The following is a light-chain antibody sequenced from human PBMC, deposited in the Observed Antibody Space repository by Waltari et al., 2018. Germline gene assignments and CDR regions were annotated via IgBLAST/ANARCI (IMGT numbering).Light chain of an antibody. CDR1: QSVSSY. V-gene: IGKV3-11*01. CDR3: QQRSNWRST. J-gene: IGKJ2*01. Sequence: EIVLTQSPATLSLSPGERATLSCRASQSVSSYLAWYQQKPGQAPRLLIYDASNRATGIPARFSGSGSGTDFTLTISSLEPEDFAVYYCQQRSNWRSTFGQGTKLEFK. CDR2: DAS.